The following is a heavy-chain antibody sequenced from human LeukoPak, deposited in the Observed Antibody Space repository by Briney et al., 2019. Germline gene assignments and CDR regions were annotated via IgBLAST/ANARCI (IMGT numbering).Heavy chain of an antibody. Sequence: PGGSLRLSCAAYGFTLSSHSMNWVRQAPGKGLEWVSSISSSSSYIHSADSVKGRFTISRDNAKNSLYPQMNSLRAEDTAVYYCARDLYDSGAYSSPIDYWGQGTLVTVSS. CDR1: GFTLSSHS. J-gene: IGHJ4*02. CDR3: ARDLYDSGAYSSPIDY. D-gene: IGHD3-22*01. V-gene: IGHV3-21*01. CDR2: ISSSSSYI.